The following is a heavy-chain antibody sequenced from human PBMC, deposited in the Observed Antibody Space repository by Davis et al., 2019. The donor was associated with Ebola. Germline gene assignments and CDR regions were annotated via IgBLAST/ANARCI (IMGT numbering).Heavy chain of an antibody. CDR1: GFTFSSYG. CDR3: AKETSAGNYYYYGMDV. CDR2: IWYDGSNK. J-gene: IGHJ6*04. V-gene: IGHV3-30*02. D-gene: IGHD1-26*01. Sequence: GGSLRLSCAASGFTFSSYGMHWVRQAPGKGLEWVAVIWYDGSNKYYADSVKGRFTISRDNSKNTLYLQMNSLRAEDTAVYYCAKETSAGNYYYYGMDVWGKGTTVTVSS.